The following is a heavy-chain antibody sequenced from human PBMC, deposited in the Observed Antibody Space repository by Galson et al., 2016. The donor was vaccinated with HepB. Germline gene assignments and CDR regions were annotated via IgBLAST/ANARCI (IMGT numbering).Heavy chain of an antibody. J-gene: IGHJ4*02. CDR2: ISAYNGNT. CDR3: ARASFQGPYSGSYFDC. V-gene: IGHV1-18*04. D-gene: IGHD1-26*01. Sequence: SVKVSCKAPGYTFTSYGISWVRQAPGQGLEWMGWISAYNGNTNYAQKVQGRVTMTTDTSTSTAYMELRSLRSDDTAMYYCARASFQGPYSGSYFDCWGQGTPVTVSS. CDR1: GYTFTSYG.